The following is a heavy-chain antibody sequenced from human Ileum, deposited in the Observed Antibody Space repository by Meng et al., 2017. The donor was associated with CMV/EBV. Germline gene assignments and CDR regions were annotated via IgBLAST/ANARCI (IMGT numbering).Heavy chain of an antibody. CDR1: GFTFSGDW. V-gene: IGHV3-74*01. CDR3: VTNVYCSGGGCRNY. J-gene: IGHJ4*02. CDR2: INGDGTSS. D-gene: IGHD2-15*01. Sequence: GESLKISCAASGFTFSGDWMHWVRQAPGKGLMLVSRINGDGTSSGYADSVKGRFTISRDNANNMPYLQLDSLRAEDTAVYYCVTNVYCSGGGCRNYWGQGTLVTVSS.